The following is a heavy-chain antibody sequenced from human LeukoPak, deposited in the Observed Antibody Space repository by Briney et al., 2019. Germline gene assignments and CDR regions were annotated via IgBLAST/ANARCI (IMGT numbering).Heavy chain of an antibody. D-gene: IGHD2-2*02. V-gene: IGHV1-24*01. CDR3: AREEIDCSSTSCYNGYWFDP. Sequence: ASVKVSCKVSGYTLTELSMHWVRQAPGKGLEWMGGFDPEDGETIYAQKFQGRVTMTEDTSTDTAYMELSRLRSEDTAVYYCAREEIDCSSTSCYNGYWFDPWGQGTLVTVSS. J-gene: IGHJ5*02. CDR2: FDPEDGET. CDR1: GYTLTELS.